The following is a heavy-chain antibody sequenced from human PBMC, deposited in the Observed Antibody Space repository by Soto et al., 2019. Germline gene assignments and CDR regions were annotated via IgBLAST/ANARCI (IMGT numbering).Heavy chain of an antibody. Sequence: SVKVSCKASGGTFSSYAISWVRQAPGQGLEWMGGIIPIFGTANYAQKFQGRVTITADESTSTAHMELSSLRSEDTAVYYCATYYDSSGYYYYYYGMDVCGQGTTVTVYS. CDR2: IIPIFGTA. CDR3: ATYYDSSGYYYYYYGMDV. V-gene: IGHV1-69*13. D-gene: IGHD3-22*01. J-gene: IGHJ6*02. CDR1: GGTFSSYA.